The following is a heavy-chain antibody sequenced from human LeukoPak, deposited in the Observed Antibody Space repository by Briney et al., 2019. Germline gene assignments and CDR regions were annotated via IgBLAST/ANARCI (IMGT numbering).Heavy chain of an antibody. Sequence: GGSLRLSCAASGFTFSSYGMHWVRQAPGKGLEYVSAISSNGGSTYYANSVKGRFTISRDNSKNTLYLQVGSLRAEDMAVYYCAREYSSGWSASYYFDYWGQGTLVTVSS. CDR3: AREYSSGWSASYYFDY. D-gene: IGHD6-19*01. J-gene: IGHJ4*02. V-gene: IGHV3-64*01. CDR2: ISSNGGST. CDR1: GFTFSSYG.